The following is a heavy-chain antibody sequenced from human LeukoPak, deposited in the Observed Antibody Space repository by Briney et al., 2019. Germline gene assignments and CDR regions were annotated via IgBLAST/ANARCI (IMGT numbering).Heavy chain of an antibody. D-gene: IGHD5-24*01. CDR3: ARDEMTTIDY. Sequence: GGSLRLSCAASGFTFSSYSMNWVRQAPGKGLEWVSSISSSSSYIYYADSVKGRFTISRDNAKNSLYLQMYSLRAEDTAVYYCARDEMTTIDYWGQGTLVTVSP. CDR1: GFTFSSYS. CDR2: ISSSSSYI. J-gene: IGHJ4*02. V-gene: IGHV3-21*01.